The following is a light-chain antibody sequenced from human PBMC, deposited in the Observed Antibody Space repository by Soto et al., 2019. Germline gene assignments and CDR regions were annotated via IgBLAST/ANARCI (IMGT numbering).Light chain of an antibody. CDR1: QSVGSN. CDR2: GAS. Sequence: EIVMTQFPATLSVSPGDRATLSCRASQSVGSNLAWYQQKPGQAPRLLIYGASTRATGNPARVSGSGSGTEFTLTISSLQSEDSAVYFCQQYKNWPPITFGHGTRLEIK. CDR3: QQYKNWPPIT. J-gene: IGKJ5*01. V-gene: IGKV3-15*01.